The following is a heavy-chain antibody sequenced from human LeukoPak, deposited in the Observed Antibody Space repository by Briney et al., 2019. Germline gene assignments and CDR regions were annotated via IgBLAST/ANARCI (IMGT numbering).Heavy chain of an antibody. CDR3: ARGGGFDFWADYYYYMDD. D-gene: IGHD3/OR15-3a*01. V-gene: IGHV1-69*05. CDR2: IIPIFGTA. CDR1: GGTFSSYA. Sequence: ASVKVSCKASGGTFSSYAISWVRQAPGQGLEWMGGIIPIFGTANYAQKFQGRVTITTDESTSTAYMELSSLRSEDTAVYYCARGGGFDFWADYYYYMDDWGKGTTVTVSS. J-gene: IGHJ6*03.